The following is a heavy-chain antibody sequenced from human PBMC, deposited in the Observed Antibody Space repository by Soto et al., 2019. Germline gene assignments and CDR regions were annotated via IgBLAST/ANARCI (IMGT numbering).Heavy chain of an antibody. V-gene: IGHV4-34*01. Sequence: SETLSLTCAVYGGSFSGYYWSWIRQPPGKGLEWIGEINHSGSTNYNPSLKSRVTISVDTSKNQFSLKLSSVTAADTAVYYCANSIAARPRGRRTIDYWGQGTLVTVSS. D-gene: IGHD6-6*01. J-gene: IGHJ4*02. CDR2: INHSGST. CDR3: ANSIAARPRGRRTIDY. CDR1: GGSFSGYY.